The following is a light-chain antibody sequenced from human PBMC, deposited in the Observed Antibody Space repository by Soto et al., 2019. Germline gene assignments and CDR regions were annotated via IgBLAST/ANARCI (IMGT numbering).Light chain of an antibody. Sequence: EILMTQSPATLSVSPGETDTLSCRASQSVAGNLAWYQQKPGQPPRLLIYGVSTRATGVPARFSGSGSETDFSLTISSLQIEDFALYYCQQRSSWPPLTFGGGTKVDI. CDR1: QSVAGN. V-gene: IGKV3-15*01. J-gene: IGKJ4*01. CDR2: GVS. CDR3: QQRSSWPPLT.